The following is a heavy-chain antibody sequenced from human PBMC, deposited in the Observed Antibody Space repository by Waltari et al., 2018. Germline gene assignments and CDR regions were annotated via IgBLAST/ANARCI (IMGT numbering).Heavy chain of an antibody. CDR2: ISGRGGST. CDR1: GFTFSSYA. D-gene: IGHD5-12*01. V-gene: IGHV3-23*01. Sequence: EVQLLESGGGLVQPGGSLRLSCAASGFTFSSYAMSWVRQAPGEGLEWVSAISGRGGSTYYADSVKGRFTISRDNSKNTLYLQMNSLRAEDTAVYYCAKDRVGVPTKFDYWGQGTLVTVSS. CDR3: AKDRVGVPTKFDY. J-gene: IGHJ4*02.